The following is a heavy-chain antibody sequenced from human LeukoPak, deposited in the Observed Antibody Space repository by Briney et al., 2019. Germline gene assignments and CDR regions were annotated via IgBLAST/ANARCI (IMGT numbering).Heavy chain of an antibody. D-gene: IGHD3-22*01. Sequence: SGPTLVNPTQTLTLTCTFSGFSLSTSGVGVGWIRQPPGKALEWLALIYWDDDKRYSPSLKSKLTITKDTSKNQVVLTMTNMDPVDTATYYCAHLQSQWYYDSLPYAFDIWGQGTMVTASS. CDR1: GFSLSTSGVG. CDR2: IYWDDDK. V-gene: IGHV2-5*02. CDR3: AHLQSQWYYDSLPYAFDI. J-gene: IGHJ3*02.